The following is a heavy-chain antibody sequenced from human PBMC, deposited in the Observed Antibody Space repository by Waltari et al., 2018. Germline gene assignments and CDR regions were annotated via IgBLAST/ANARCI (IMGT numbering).Heavy chain of an antibody. CDR1: AYSFTNYD. V-gene: IGHV1-8*01. D-gene: IGHD3-9*01. CDR2: MSPNSGHT. J-gene: IGHJ6*02. Sequence: QVQLVQSGAEVKKPGASVKVSCKASAYSFTNYDINWVRQATGQGLEWMGWMSPNSGHTAYAQNLQGRVTLTTNNSTSTAYLELSSLRSEDTAVYYCARMRVDDGMDVWGQGTTVTVSS. CDR3: ARMRVDDGMDV.